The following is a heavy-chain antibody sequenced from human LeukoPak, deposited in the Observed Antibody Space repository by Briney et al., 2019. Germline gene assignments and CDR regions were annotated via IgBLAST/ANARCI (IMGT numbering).Heavy chain of an antibody. V-gene: IGHV1-18*01. CDR2: ISAYNGNT. D-gene: IGHD6-13*01. J-gene: IGHJ4*02. CDR3: ARDSAAAGDPDY. CDR1: GYTFTSYG. Sequence: GASVKVSCKASGYTFTSYGISWVRQAPGQGLEWTGWISAYNGNTNYAQKLQGRVTMTTDTSTSTAYMELRSLRSDGTAVYYCARDSAAAGDPDYWGQGTLVTVSS.